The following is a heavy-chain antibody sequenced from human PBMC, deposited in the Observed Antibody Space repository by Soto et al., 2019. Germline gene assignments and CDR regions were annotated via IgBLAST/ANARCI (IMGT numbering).Heavy chain of an antibody. D-gene: IGHD2-2*02. CDR3: ARLYINPPPPDCFDL. Sequence: GESLKSSCKGSVYSFTSYWIGWVRQMPGKGLEWMGIIYPGDSDTRYSPSFQGQVTISADKSISTAYLQWSSLKASDTAMYYCARLYINPPPPDCFDLRGKGTLVTVST. J-gene: IGHJ5*02. V-gene: IGHV5-51*01. CDR2: IYPGDSDT. CDR1: VYSFTSYW.